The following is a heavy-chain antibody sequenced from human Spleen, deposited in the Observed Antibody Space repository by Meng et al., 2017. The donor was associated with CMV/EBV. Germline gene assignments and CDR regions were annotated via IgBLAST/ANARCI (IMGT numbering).Heavy chain of an antibody. V-gene: IGHV2-5*02. CDR2: IYWDDDK. Sequence: QITLKESGPTLVKPTQTLTLTCTFSGFSLSTSGVGVGWIRQPPGKALEWLALIYWDDDKRYSPSLKSRLTITKDTSKNQVVLTMTNMDPVDTATYYCAHAYYDFWSGSEVDWFDTWGQGTLVTVSS. CDR1: GFSLSTSGVG. J-gene: IGHJ5*02. D-gene: IGHD3-3*01. CDR3: AHAYYDFWSGSEVDWFDT.